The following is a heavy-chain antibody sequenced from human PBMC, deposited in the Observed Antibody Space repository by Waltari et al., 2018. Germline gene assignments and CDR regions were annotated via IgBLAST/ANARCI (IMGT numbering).Heavy chain of an antibody. J-gene: IGHJ4*02. CDR2: ISSSSTTI. D-gene: IGHD2-8*01. V-gene: IGHV3-48*01. CDR1: GFNLSTYS. CDR3: ARAQVYAIPPHY. Sequence: EVQLVESGGGLVQPGGSLRLSCAASGFNLSTYSMNWVRQAPGKGLEWVSYISSSSTTIYYADSVKGRFTISRDNAKNSLYLQMNSLRAEDTAVYYCARAQVYAIPPHYWGQGTLVTVSS.